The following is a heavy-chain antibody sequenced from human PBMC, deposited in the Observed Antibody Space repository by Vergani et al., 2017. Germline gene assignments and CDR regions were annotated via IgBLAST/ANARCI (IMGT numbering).Heavy chain of an antibody. CDR2: INHSGST. Sequence: QVQLQQWGAGLLKPSETLSLTCAVYGGSFSGYYWSWIRQPPGKGLEWIGEINHSGSTNYNPSLKSRVNISVDTSKNQFPLKLSSVTAADTAVYYCARQSIAARPFDLWGRGTLVTVSS. D-gene: IGHD6-6*01. CDR3: ARQSIAARPFDL. J-gene: IGHJ2*01. V-gene: IGHV4-34*01. CDR1: GGSFSGYY.